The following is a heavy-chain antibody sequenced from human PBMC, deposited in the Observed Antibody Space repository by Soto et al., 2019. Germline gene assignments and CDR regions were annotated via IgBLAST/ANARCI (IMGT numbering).Heavy chain of an antibody. CDR3: ASSVRAIVATTSIDY. CDR2: IIPILGIA. Sequence: QVQLVQSGAEVKKPGSSVKVSCKASGGTFSSYTISWVRQAPGQGLEWMGRIIPILGIANYAQKFQGRVTITADKSTSTAYRELSSLRSEDTAVYYCASSVRAIVATTSIDYWGQGTLVTVSS. V-gene: IGHV1-69*02. CDR1: GGTFSSYT. J-gene: IGHJ4*02. D-gene: IGHD5-12*01.